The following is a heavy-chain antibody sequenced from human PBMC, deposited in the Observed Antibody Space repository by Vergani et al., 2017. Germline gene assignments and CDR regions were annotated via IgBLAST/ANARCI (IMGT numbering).Heavy chain of an antibody. CDR1: RFAFNSYS. CDR3: ATKSCGTPGCQIGYFRE. V-gene: IGHV3-21*01. CDR2: ISSSSKHI. D-gene: IGHD1-1*01. Sequence: EVQLVESGGGLVKPGGSLRLSCAASRFAFNSYSMNWVRQAPGKGLEWVSSISSSSKHIYYADSVRDRFTISRDNAKNALYLQINSLRAEDTAIYYCATKSCGTPGCQIGYFREWGQGTLVTVSS. J-gene: IGHJ1*01.